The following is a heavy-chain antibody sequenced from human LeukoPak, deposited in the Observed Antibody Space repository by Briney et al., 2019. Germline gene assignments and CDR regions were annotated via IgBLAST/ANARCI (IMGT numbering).Heavy chain of an antibody. V-gene: IGHV1-2*02. Sequence: ASVKVSCKASGYTFTGYYMHWVRQAPGQGLEWMGWINPHSGGTNYAQKFQGRVTMTRDTSISTASMEPSRLRSDDTAVYYCVGGYSYGNDAFDIWGQGTMVTVSS. CDR1: GYTFTGYY. J-gene: IGHJ3*02. D-gene: IGHD5-18*01. CDR2: INPHSGGT. CDR3: VGGYSYGNDAFDI.